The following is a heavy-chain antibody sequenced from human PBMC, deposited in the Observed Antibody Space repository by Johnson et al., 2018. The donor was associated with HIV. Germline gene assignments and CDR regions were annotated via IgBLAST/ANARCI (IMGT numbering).Heavy chain of an antibody. J-gene: IGHJ3*02. CDR1: GFTFSSFA. V-gene: IGHV3-23*04. Sequence: VQLVESGGGVVRPGGSLRLSCAASGFTFSSFAMHWVRQAPGKGLEWVSAISGSGGSTYYADSVKGRFTISRDNSKNTLYLQMNSLRAEDTAVYYCASTPGPAGAFDIWGQGTMVTVSS. CDR2: ISGSGGST. CDR3: ASTPGPAGAFDI.